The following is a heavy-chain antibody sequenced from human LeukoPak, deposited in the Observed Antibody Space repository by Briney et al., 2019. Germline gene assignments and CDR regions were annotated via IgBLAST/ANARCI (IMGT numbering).Heavy chain of an antibody. CDR2: IYSGGST. V-gene: IGHV3-66*01. CDR1: EFSVGSNY. D-gene: IGHD5-24*01. CDR3: AKDYVIEMATMCDY. J-gene: IGHJ4*02. Sequence: GGSLRLSCAASEFSVGSNYMTWVRQAPGKGLEWVSLIYSGGSTYYADSVKGRFTISRDNSKNTLYLQMNSLRAEDTAVYYCAKDYVIEMATMCDYWGQGTLVTVSS.